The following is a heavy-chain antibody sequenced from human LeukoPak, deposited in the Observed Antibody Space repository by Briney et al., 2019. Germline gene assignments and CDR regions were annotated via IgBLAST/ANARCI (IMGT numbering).Heavy chain of an antibody. D-gene: IGHD6-19*01. CDR3: ARVGAQRWQWLVPRTHDNWFGP. Sequence: ASVKVSCKASGYTFTSYGISWVRQAPGQGLEWMGWISAYNGNTNYAQKLQGRVTMTTDTSTSTAYMELRSLRSDDTAVYYCARVGAQRWQWLVPRTHDNWFGPWGQGTLVTVSS. CDR2: ISAYNGNT. J-gene: IGHJ5*02. CDR1: GYTFTSYG. V-gene: IGHV1-18*01.